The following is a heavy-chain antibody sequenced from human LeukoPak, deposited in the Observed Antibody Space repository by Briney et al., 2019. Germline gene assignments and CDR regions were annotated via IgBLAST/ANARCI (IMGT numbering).Heavy chain of an antibody. CDR2: INHSGST. V-gene: IGHV4-34*01. D-gene: IGHD2-2*01. J-gene: IGHJ5*02. Sequence: SETLSLTCAVYGGSFSGYYWSWIRQPPGKGLEWIGEINHSGSTNYNPSLKSRVTISVDTSKNQFSLKLSSVPAADTAVYYCAGYCSSTSCYEGPWGQGTLVTVSS. CDR3: AGYCSSTSCYEGP. CDR1: GGSFSGYY.